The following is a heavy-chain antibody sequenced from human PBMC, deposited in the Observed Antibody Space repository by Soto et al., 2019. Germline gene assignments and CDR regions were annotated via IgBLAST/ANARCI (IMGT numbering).Heavy chain of an antibody. CDR1: GLTCSSNW. Sequence: EVQLVESGGGLVQPGGSLRLSCAASGLTCSSNWMSWVRQAPGRGLECVANIKQDGNEKYYVDSVKGRFTISRDNAKNSLYLQMNSLRAEDTAVYYCARVVGAPNWFDPWGQGTLVTVSS. D-gene: IGHD1-26*01. CDR3: ARVVGAPNWFDP. V-gene: IGHV3-7*04. J-gene: IGHJ5*02. CDR2: IKQDGNEK.